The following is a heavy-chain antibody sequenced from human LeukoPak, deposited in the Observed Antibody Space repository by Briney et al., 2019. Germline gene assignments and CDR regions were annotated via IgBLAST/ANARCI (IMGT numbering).Heavy chain of an antibody. V-gene: IGHV3-13*01. CDR2: IGTAGEI. CDR1: GFTFRSYD. J-gene: IGHJ2*01. CDR3: SRDTCGCGSGWHLYWYFDL. Sequence: GGSLRLSCAASGFTFRSYDMHWVRQATGKGLEWVSGIGTAGEIYYPGSVKGRFTISRENAKNSLYLQMDSLRAEDMAVYYCSRDTCGCGSGWHLYWYFDLWGRGTLVTVSS. D-gene: IGHD6-19*01.